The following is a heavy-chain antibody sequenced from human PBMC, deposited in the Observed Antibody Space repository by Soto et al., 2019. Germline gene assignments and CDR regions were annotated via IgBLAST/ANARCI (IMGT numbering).Heavy chain of an antibody. J-gene: IGHJ6*02. D-gene: IGHD2-2*01. CDR3: ASQGYCLSTSCYYYYGRDV. CDR1: GFTFSSYW. Sequence: GGSLRLSCAASGFTFSSYWMSWVRQAPGKGLEWVANIKQDGSEKYYVDSVKGRFTISRDNAKNSLYLQMNSLRAEDTAVYYCASQGYCLSTSCYYYYGRDVWGQGTTVTVSS. V-gene: IGHV3-7*01. CDR2: IKQDGSEK.